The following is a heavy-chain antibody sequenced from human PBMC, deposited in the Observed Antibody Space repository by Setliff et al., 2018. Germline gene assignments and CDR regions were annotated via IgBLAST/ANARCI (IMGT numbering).Heavy chain of an antibody. D-gene: IGHD2-8*01. CDR2: TIPSFGST. V-gene: IGHV1-69*05. Sequence: SVKVSCKASGGTFSSYGISWVRQAPGQGLEWMGGTIPSFGSTNYAQKFQDRVTIITDESTSTAYMELSSLRTEDTAVYYCAREGVDARSSTDYRYYMDVWGKGTTVTVSS. CDR1: GGTFSSYG. J-gene: IGHJ6*03. CDR3: AREGVDARSSTDYRYYMDV.